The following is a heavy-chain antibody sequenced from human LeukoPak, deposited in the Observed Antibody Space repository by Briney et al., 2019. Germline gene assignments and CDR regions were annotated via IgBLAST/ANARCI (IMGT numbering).Heavy chain of an antibody. V-gene: IGHV4-59*01. CDR3: ARAPPSGGSLPFDY. D-gene: IGHD1-26*01. CDR2: IYYTGST. CDR1: GGSLSDYY. Sequence: PSETLSLTCTVSGGSLSDYYWTWVRQPPGKGLEWIGYIYYTGSTNYNPSLKSRVTISVDTSKNQFSLKLSSVTAADTAVYYCARAPPSGGSLPFDYWGQGTLVTVSS. J-gene: IGHJ4*02.